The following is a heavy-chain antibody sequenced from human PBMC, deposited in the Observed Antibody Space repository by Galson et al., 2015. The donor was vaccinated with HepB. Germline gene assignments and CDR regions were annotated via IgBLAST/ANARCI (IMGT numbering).Heavy chain of an antibody. Sequence: ETLSLTCTVSGGSISSSSYYWGWIRQPPGKGLEWIGSIYYSGSTYYNPSLKSRVTISVDTSKNQFSLKLSSVTAADTAVYYCARKEGYYDSSGYYYFDYWGQGTLVTVSS. D-gene: IGHD3-22*01. CDR2: IYYSGST. CDR1: GGSISSSSYY. CDR3: ARKEGYYDSSGYYYFDY. V-gene: IGHV4-39*01. J-gene: IGHJ4*02.